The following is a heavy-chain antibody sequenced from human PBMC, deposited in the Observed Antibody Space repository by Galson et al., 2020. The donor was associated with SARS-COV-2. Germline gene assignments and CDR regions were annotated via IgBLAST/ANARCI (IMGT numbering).Heavy chain of an antibody. V-gene: IGHV4-39*01. D-gene: IGHD3-22*01. CDR3: ARLGPGGSCYYDSSGYCHFDY. CDR1: GGSISSSSYY. J-gene: IGHJ4*02. Sequence: SETLSLTCTVSGGSISSSSYYWGWILQPPGKVLEWIGSIYYSGSTYYNPSLKSRVTISVDTSKNQFSLKLSSVTAADTAVYYCARLGPGGSCYYDSSGYCHFDYWGQGTLVTVSS. CDR2: IYYSGST.